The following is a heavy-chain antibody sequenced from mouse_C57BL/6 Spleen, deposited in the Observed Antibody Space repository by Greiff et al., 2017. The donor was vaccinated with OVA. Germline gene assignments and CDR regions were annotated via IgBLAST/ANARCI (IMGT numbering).Heavy chain of an antibody. CDR3: ARSFYYGNGVYYFDY. V-gene: IGHV8-12*01. J-gene: IGHJ2*01. CDR1: GFSLSTSGMG. D-gene: IGHD2-1*01. Sequence: QVQLKESGPGILQSSQTLSLTCSFSGFSLSTSGMGVSWIRQPSGKGLEWLAHIYWDDDKRYNPSLKSRLTISKDTSRNQVFLKITSVDTADTATYYCARSFYYGNGVYYFDYWGQGTTLTVSS. CDR2: IYWDDDK.